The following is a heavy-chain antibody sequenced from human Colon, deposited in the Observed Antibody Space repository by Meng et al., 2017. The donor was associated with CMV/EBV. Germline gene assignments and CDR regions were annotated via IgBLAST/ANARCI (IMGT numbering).Heavy chain of an antibody. J-gene: IGHJ4*02. D-gene: IGHD3-10*01. CDR1: GASSGSYY. CDR3: ARAQNVIPELFDS. V-gene: IGHV4-59*01. Sequence: SETLSLPCSVSGASSGSYYWSWIRQPPGKGLEWIGYVSYTGRATYNPAFTSRVTMSVDASESHFSLKLTSVTAADSALYFCARAQNVIPELFDSWGQGTLVTVSS. CDR2: VSYTGRA.